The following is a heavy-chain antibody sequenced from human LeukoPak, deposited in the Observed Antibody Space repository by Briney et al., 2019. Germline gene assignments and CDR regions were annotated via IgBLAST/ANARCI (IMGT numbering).Heavy chain of an antibody. D-gene: IGHD6-13*01. J-gene: IGHJ4*02. CDR1: GFTFSSYS. Sequence: GGSLRLSCAASGFTFSSYSMNWVRQAPGKGLEWVSSISSSSSYIYYADSVKGRFTISRDNAKNSLYLQMNSPRAEDTAVYYCARDHSAAGFDYWGQGTLVTVSS. CDR3: ARDHSAAGFDY. CDR2: ISSSSSYI. V-gene: IGHV3-21*01.